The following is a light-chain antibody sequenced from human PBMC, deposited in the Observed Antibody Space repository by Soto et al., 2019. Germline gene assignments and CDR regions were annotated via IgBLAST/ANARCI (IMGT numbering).Light chain of an antibody. V-gene: IGKV3-20*01. CDR1: QSISSTY. CDR2: GAF. CDR3: QEYGSSRT. Sequence: EVVLTQSPGTLSLSPGERATLSCRASQSISSTYLAWYQQKPGQAPRLVIYGAFSRATGIPDRFSGSASGTDFTLTISRLEPDDFAVYYCQEYGSSRTFGQGTKVDIK. J-gene: IGKJ1*01.